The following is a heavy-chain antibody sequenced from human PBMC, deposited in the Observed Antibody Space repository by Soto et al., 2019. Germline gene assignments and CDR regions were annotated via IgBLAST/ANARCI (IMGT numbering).Heavy chain of an antibody. Sequence: HPGGSLRLSCAASGFTFSSYGMHWVRQAPGKGLEWVTVIWYDGSNKYYADSVKGRFTISRDNSKNTLYLQMNSLRAEDTAVYYCARDVYPIAAAGTYYYYGMDVWGQGTTVTVSS. V-gene: IGHV3-33*01. CDR2: IWYDGSNK. CDR3: ARDVYPIAAAGTYYYYGMDV. CDR1: GFTFSSYG. J-gene: IGHJ6*02. D-gene: IGHD6-13*01.